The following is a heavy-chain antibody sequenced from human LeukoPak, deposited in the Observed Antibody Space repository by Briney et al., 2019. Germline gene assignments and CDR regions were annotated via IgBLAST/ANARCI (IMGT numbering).Heavy chain of an antibody. V-gene: IGHV4-59*01. CDR2: FSSSGNT. CDR3: ATDSSGYFYFDY. D-gene: IGHD3-22*01. Sequence: SETLSLTCTVSGGSISSYYWCWIRQPPGKGLEWIGYFSSSGNTNYNPSLKSRVTISVDTSKNQLSLKLSSVTAADTAVYYCATDSSGYFYFDYWGQGALVTVSS. CDR1: GGSISSYY. J-gene: IGHJ4*02.